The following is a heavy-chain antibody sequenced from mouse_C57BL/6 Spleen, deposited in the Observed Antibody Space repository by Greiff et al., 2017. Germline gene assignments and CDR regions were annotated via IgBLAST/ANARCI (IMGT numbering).Heavy chain of an antibody. CDR2: IWGVGST. J-gene: IGHJ3*01. CDR1: GFSLTSYG. CDR3: GSERFAD. V-gene: IGHV2-6*01. Sequence: VNLVESGPGLVAPSQSLSITCTVSGFSLTSYGVDWVRQSPGKGLEWLGVIWGVGSTNYNSALKSRLSISKDNSKSHVFLNMNSLQNDDTDMYDCGSERFADWGQGTLVTVSA.